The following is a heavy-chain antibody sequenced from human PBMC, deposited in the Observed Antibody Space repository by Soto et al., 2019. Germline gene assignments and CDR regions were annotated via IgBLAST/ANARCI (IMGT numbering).Heavy chain of an antibody. D-gene: IGHD3-22*01. Sequence: ASVKVSCKASGGTFSSYAISWVRQAPGQGLEWMGGIIPIFGTANYAQKFQGRVTITADESTSTAYMELSSLRSEDTAVYYCARADFQRTYYYDSSGYYFDYWGQGTLVTVSS. V-gene: IGHV1-69*13. CDR2: IIPIFGTA. J-gene: IGHJ4*02. CDR3: ARADFQRTYYYDSSGYYFDY. CDR1: GGTFSSYA.